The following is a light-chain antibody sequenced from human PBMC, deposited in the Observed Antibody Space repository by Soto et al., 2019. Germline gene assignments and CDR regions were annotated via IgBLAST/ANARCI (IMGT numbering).Light chain of an antibody. J-gene: IGLJ1*01. CDR2: DVD. CDR1: SSDVGGYNY. Sequence: QSALTQPASVSGSPGQSITISCTGTSSDVGGYNYVSWYQQEPGKAPKLLIYDVDNRPSGVSNRFSGSKSGNTASLTISGLQPEDETDYYCSSYTSGTTFVFGTGTKLTVL. CDR3: SSYTSGTTFV. V-gene: IGLV2-14*01.